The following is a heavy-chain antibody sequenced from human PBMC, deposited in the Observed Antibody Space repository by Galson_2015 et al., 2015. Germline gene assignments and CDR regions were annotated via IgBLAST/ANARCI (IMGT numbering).Heavy chain of an antibody. D-gene: IGHD2-2*01. V-gene: IGHV1-18*01. CDR1: GYTFTSYG. CDR2: ISAYNGNT. Sequence: SVKVSCKASGYTFTSYGISWVRQAPGQGLEWMGWISAYNGNTNYAQKLQGRVTMTTDTSTSTAYMELRSLRSDDTAVYYCARDRSTYCSSTSCHFATWGQGTLVTVSS. CDR3: ARDRSTYCSSTSCHFAT. J-gene: IGHJ5*02.